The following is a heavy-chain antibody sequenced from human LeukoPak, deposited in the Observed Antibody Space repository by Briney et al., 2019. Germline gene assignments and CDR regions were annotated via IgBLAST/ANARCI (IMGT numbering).Heavy chain of an antibody. D-gene: IGHD3-9*01. J-gene: IGHJ1*01. CDR2: ISGSGGST. CDR3: AKDGIFWPRPPYARYFQH. Sequence: SGGSLRLSCAASGFTFSSYAMSWVRQAPGKGLEWVSAISGSGGSTYYADSVKGRFTISRDNSKNTLYLQMNSLRAEDTAVYYCAKDGIFWPRPPYARYFQHWGQGTLVTVSS. V-gene: IGHV3-23*01. CDR1: GFTFSSYA.